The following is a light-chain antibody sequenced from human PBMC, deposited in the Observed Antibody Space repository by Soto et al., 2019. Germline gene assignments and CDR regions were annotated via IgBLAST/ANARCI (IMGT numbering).Light chain of an antibody. Sequence: DIQMTQSLSTRSASVGDRVTITCRASQEISSWLAWYQQKPGKPPNLLIHDASTLESGVPSRFSGSGSGTDFTLAISSLQPDAFATYNCEQYTTSPYTFGQGTKL. CDR1: QEISSW. J-gene: IGKJ2*01. CDR2: DAS. CDR3: EQYTTSPYT. V-gene: IGKV1-5*01.